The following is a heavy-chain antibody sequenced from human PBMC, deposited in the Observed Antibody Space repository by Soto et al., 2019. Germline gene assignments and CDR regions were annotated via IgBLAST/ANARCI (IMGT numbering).Heavy chain of an antibody. Sequence: QVQLVQSGAEVKKPGASVKVSCKASGYTFTSYDINWVRQATGQGLEWMGWMNPNSGNTGYAQKFQGRVTMTRKTSISTSYMELSSLRSEDTAVYCCARERGSGSYYTPWFDPWGQGTLVTVSS. CDR3: ARERGSGSYYTPWFDP. CDR1: GYTFTSYD. CDR2: MNPNSGNT. J-gene: IGHJ5*02. V-gene: IGHV1-8*01. D-gene: IGHD3-10*01.